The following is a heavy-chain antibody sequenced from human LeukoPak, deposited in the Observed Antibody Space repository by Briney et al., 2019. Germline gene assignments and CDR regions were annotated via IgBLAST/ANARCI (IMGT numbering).Heavy chain of an antibody. J-gene: IGHJ3*02. CDR3: ARDAGYGGTHDAFDI. D-gene: IGHD4-23*01. V-gene: IGHV4-59*01. CDR1: GGSISSYY. CDR2: IYYSGST. Sequence: SETLSLTCTVSGGSISSYYWSWIRQPPGKGLEWIGYIYYSGSTNYNPSLKSRVTISVDTSKNQFSLKLSSVTAADTAVYYCARDAGYGGTHDAFDIWGQGTMVTVSS.